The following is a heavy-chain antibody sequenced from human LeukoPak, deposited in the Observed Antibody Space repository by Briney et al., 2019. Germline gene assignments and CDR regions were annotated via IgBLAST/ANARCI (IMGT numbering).Heavy chain of an antibody. Sequence: KPSETLSLTCAVYGGSFSGYYWSWIRQPPGKGLEWIGSIYYSGSTYYNPSLKSRVTISVDTSKNQFSLKLSSVTAADTAVYYCARHVPSYYYDSSGYYPDYWGQGTLVTVSS. V-gene: IGHV4-34*01. CDR1: GGSFSGYY. CDR2: IYYSGST. CDR3: ARHVPSYYYDSSGYYPDY. J-gene: IGHJ4*02. D-gene: IGHD3-22*01.